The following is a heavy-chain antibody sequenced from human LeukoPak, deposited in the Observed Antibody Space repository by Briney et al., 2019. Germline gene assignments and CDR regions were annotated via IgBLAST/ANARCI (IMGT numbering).Heavy chain of an antibody. Sequence: SGTLSLTCAVYGGSFSGYYWSWIRQPPGKGLEWIGEINHSGSTNYNPSLKSRVTISVDTSKNQFSLKLSSVTAADTAVYYCARAYYYDSSGYYYPYYFDYWGQGTLVTVSS. CDR2: INHSGST. V-gene: IGHV4-34*01. J-gene: IGHJ4*02. CDR3: ARAYYYDSSGYYYPYYFDY. D-gene: IGHD3-22*01. CDR1: GGSFSGYY.